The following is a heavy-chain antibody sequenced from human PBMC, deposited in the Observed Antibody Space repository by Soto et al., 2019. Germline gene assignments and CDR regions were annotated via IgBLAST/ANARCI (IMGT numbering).Heavy chain of an antibody. CDR3: AKADSSGFPRDY. CDR2: ISGSGGST. D-gene: IGHD3-22*01. J-gene: IGHJ4*02. V-gene: IGHV3-23*01. Sequence: VGSVRLSCAASGFTFSSYAMSWVRQAPGKGLEWVSAISGSGGSTYYADSVKGRFTISRDNSKNTLYLQMNSLRAEDTAVYYCAKADSSGFPRDYWGQGTLVTVSS. CDR1: GFTFSSYA.